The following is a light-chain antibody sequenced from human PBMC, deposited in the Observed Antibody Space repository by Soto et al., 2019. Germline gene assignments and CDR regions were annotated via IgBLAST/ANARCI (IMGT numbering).Light chain of an antibody. Sequence: QSALTQPASVSGSPGQSITISCTGANNDVGNYNYVSWYQQHPGKAPKVMIYEVSNRPSGISNRFSGSKSGNMASLTISGLQAEDEADYYCNSYTSSGTDVFGTGTKLAVL. J-gene: IGLJ1*01. V-gene: IGLV2-14*01. CDR2: EVS. CDR1: NNDVGNYNY. CDR3: NSYTSSGTDV.